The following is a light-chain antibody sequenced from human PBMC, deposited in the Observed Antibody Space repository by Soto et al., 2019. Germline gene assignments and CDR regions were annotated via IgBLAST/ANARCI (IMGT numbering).Light chain of an antibody. CDR2: AAS. CDR1: QGISSY. J-gene: IGKJ3*01. Sequence: IQLTQSPSSLSASVGDRVTITCRASQGISSYLAWYQQKPGKAPKLLIYAASTLQSGVPSRFSGSGSGTDFTLTISSQQPEDFATYYCQQLNSYPPVFGPGTKVDIK. V-gene: IGKV1-9*01. CDR3: QQLNSYPPV.